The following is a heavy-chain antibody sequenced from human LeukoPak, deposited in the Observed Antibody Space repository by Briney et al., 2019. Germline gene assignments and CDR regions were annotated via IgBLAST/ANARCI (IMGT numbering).Heavy chain of an antibody. D-gene: IGHD6-13*01. CDR3: ARDGAAAGYYYYGMDV. V-gene: IGHV1-8*01. Sequence: ASVKVSCKSSGYTFTSYDINWLRQATGQGREWMGWMNPNSGNTGYAQKFQGRLTMTRNTSISTAYMELSSLRSEDTAVYYCARDGAAAGYYYYGMDVWGQGTTVPVSS. CDR2: MNPNSGNT. CDR1: GYTFTSYD. J-gene: IGHJ6*02.